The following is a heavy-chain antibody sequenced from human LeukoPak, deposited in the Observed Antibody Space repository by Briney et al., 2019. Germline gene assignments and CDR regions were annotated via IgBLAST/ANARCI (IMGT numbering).Heavy chain of an antibody. V-gene: IGHV1-18*01. CDR2: ISAYNGNT. CDR3: ARDGRGYFDY. J-gene: IGHJ4*02. Sequence: GASVKVSCKASGYTFTSYGISWVRQAPGQGLEWMGCISAYNGNTNYAQNPQGRVTITTDTSTSTAYMELRSLRSDDTAVYYCARDGRGYFDYWSQATLVTASS. CDR1: GYTFTSYG.